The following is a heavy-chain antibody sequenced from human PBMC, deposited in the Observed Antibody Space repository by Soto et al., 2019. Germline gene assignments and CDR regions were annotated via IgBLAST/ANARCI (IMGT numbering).Heavy chain of an antibody. CDR2: VRGGGDFT. CDR3: ARDLRGAFDY. V-gene: IGHV3-23*01. CDR1: GFTFSNYA. D-gene: IGHD1-26*01. J-gene: IGHJ4*02. Sequence: GGSLRLSCAASGFTFSNYAMSWVRQAPGKGLEWITSVRGGGDFTYYADSVKGRFTISRDNSQNTMNLQMHGLRAEDSAVYYCARDLRGAFDYWGQGTVVTVSS.